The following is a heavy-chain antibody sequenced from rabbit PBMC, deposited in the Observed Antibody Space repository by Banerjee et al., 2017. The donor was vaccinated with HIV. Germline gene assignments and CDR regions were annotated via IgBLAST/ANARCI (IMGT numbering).Heavy chain of an antibody. V-gene: IGHV1S40*01. CDR2: IAGDSSGFT. D-gene: IGHD7-1*01. CDR1: GFSFSSSDY. CDR3: ARDTGTSFSSYGMDL. Sequence: QSLEESGGDLVKPGASLTLTCTASGFSFSSSDYMCWVRQAPGKGLEWIACIAGDSSGFTYSATWAKGRFTISKTSSTTVTLQMTSLTVADTATYFCARDTGTSFSSYGMDLRGPGPLVTVS. J-gene: IGHJ6*01.